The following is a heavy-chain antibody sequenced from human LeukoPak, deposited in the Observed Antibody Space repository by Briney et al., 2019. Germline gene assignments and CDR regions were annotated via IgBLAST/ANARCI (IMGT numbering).Heavy chain of an antibody. V-gene: IGHV4-59*01. D-gene: IGHD1/OR15-1a*01. J-gene: IGHJ4*02. CDR3: ARGRRWILPNKMDYFDY. CDR2: IFHSGST. Sequence: PSETLSLTCTVSGGSISSYYWSWIRQPPGKGLEWIGNIFHSGSTNYNPSLKSRVTISVDTSKNQFSLKLNSVTAADTAVYYCARGRRWILPNKMDYFDYWGQGTLVTVSS. CDR1: GGSISSYY.